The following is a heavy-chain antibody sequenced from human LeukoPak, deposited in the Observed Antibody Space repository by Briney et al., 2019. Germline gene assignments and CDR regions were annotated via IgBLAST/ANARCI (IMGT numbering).Heavy chain of an antibody. CDR1: GFRLSSLA. J-gene: IGHJ2*01. D-gene: IGHD2-21*02. CDR3: AKDFQAYCGGGCYTHFDF. V-gene: IGHV3-23*01. Sequence: PGGSLKLFCIASGFRLSSLAMSCVRYAPGKGMVRVSLIRGSGDSTDYADSMRGRLTSSRDNSKHTLYVQMNSLGGEDTAVYDCAKDFQAYCGGGCYTHFDFWGRGTLVTVSS. CDR2: IRGSGDST.